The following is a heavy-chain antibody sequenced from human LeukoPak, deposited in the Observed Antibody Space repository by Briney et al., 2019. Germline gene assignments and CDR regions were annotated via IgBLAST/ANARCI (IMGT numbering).Heavy chain of an antibody. CDR1: GFTFSSYG. CDR3: AKDQCTRTSCDGYPGH. J-gene: IGHJ4*02. V-gene: IGHV3-30*02. Sequence: SGGSLRLSCAASGFTFSSYGMHGVRQAPGKGLECVAFIHFDGSTKYSGDSVKGRFTVSRDNSKNTLYLQMNSLRPEDTAVYYCAKDQCTRTSCDGYPGHWGQGTLVTVSS. CDR2: IHFDGSTK. D-gene: IGHD2-2*01.